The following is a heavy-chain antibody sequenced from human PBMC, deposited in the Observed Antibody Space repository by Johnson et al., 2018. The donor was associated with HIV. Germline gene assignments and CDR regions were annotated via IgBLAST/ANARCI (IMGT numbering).Heavy chain of an antibody. CDR1: GFTVSSNY. Sequence: VQLVESGGGLVQPGGSLRLSCAASGFTVSSNYMSWVRQAPGKGLESVSVVYSGGTTHYADSVKGRSTISRDNSKNTLYLQMNSLRAEDTAVYYCAKDWGIAAAGTDAFDIWGQGTMVTVSS. CDR2: VYSGGTT. J-gene: IGHJ3*02. CDR3: AKDWGIAAAGTDAFDI. D-gene: IGHD6-13*01. V-gene: IGHV3-66*02.